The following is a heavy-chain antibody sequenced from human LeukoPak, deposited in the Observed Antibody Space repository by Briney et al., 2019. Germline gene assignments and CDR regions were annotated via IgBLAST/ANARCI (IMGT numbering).Heavy chain of an antibody. Sequence: GGSLRLSCAASGFTFSNAWMSWVRQAPGKGLEWVGRIKSKTDGGTTDYAAPVKGRFTISIDDSKNTLYLQMNSLKTEDTAVYYCVTGGWDQYYFDYWGQGTLVTVSS. CDR2: IKSKTDGGTT. CDR1: GFTFSNAW. CDR3: VTGGWDQYYFDY. D-gene: IGHD6-19*01. V-gene: IGHV3-15*01. J-gene: IGHJ4*02.